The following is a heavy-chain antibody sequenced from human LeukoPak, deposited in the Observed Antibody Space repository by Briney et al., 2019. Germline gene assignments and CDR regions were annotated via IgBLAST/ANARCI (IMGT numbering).Heavy chain of an antibody. CDR1: GYTFSDYG. CDR2: TNVHNGNI. Sequence: GASVKVSCKASGYTFSDYGITWVRQAPGQGLEWMGWTNVHNGNINYAQKFQGRISMTTDTSTTTAFTELRSLRSDDTAVYYCARGIEGYDVLTGYYPWGQGTLVTVSS. J-gene: IGHJ5*02. D-gene: IGHD3-9*01. CDR3: ARGIEGYDVLTGYYP. V-gene: IGHV1-18*01.